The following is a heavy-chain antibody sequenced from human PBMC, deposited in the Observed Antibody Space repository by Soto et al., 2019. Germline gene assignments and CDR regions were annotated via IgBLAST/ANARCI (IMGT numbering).Heavy chain of an antibody. CDR2: IIPIFGTA. V-gene: IGHV1-69*13. J-gene: IGHJ4*02. D-gene: IGHD2-2*01. CDR3: AAFNHCSSTSCYDFGFFDY. Sequence: SVKVSCKASGGTFSSYAISWVRQAPGQGLEWMGGIIPIFGTANYAQKFQGRVTITADESTSTAYMELSSLISEDTAVYFCAAFNHCSSTSCYDFGFFDYWGQGTLVTVSS. CDR1: GGTFSSYA.